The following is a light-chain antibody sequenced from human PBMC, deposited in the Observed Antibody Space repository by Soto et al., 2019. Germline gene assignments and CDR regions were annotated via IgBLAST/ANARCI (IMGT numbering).Light chain of an antibody. CDR3: LQRRNWPRT. CDR1: QSVSNY. J-gene: IGKJ2*01. Sequence: EVVLTQSPATLSLSPGERATLSCRASQSVSNYLAWYQQKPGQAPRLLIYDTFNRAAAIPDRFSGSGSGTDFTLTISSLEPEDFAVYYCLQRRNWPRTFGQGTKLEMK. V-gene: IGKV3-11*01. CDR2: DTF.